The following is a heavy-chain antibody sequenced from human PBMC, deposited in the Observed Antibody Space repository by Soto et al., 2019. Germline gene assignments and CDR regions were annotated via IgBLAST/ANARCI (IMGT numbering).Heavy chain of an antibody. CDR3: ARAKHRITIFGVVIFDWFDP. J-gene: IGHJ5*02. D-gene: IGHD3-3*01. CDR1: GYTFTSYD. Sequence: GASVKVSCKASGYTFTSYDINWVRQATGQGLEWMGWMNPNSGNTGYAQKFQGRVTMTRNTSISTAYMELSSLRSEDTAVYYCARAKHRITIFGVVIFDWFDPWGQGTLVTVSS. V-gene: IGHV1-8*01. CDR2: MNPNSGNT.